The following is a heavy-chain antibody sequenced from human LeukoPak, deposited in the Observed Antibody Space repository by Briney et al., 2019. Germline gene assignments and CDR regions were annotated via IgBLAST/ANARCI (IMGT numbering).Heavy chain of an antibody. D-gene: IGHD6-19*01. CDR2: IIPTFGTA. CDR1: GGTFSSYA. CDR3: ARGLKGGIAVAGTFPPAFDY. J-gene: IGHJ4*02. Sequence: ASVKVSCKASGGTFSSYAISWVRQAPGQGLDGMGGIIPTFGTANYAQKFQGRVTITADESTSTAYMELSSLRSEDTAVYYCARGLKGGIAVAGTFPPAFDYWGQGTLVTVSS. V-gene: IGHV1-69*13.